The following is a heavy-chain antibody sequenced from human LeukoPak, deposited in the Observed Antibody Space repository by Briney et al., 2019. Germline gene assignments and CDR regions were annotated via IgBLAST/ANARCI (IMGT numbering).Heavy chain of an antibody. CDR1: GFTFSSYW. J-gene: IGHJ6*03. CDR2: IYSDGRRT. Sequence: QSGGSLRLSCAASGFTFSSYWMHWVRQAPGKGLVWVSRIYSDGRRTDYADSVKGRFTISGDNAKNTLYLQMNSLRAEDTAVYYCAREVSTVTIYYYYYYMDVWGKGTTVTVSS. D-gene: IGHD4-17*01. CDR3: AREVSTVTIYYYYYYMDV. V-gene: IGHV3-74*01.